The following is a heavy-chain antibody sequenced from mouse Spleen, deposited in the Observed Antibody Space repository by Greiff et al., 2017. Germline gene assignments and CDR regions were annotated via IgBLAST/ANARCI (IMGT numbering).Heavy chain of an antibody. J-gene: IGHJ3*01. CDR1: GFSLSNHA. CDR3: ASIYYGYPFVY. V-gene: IGHV2-4-1*01. D-gene: IGHD1-2*01. Sequence: VKLVESGPGLVAPSQSLSITCTVSGFSLSNHAVHWVRQSPGKGLEWLGVIWSDGITDYNAAFISRLSISKDNSKSQVFFKMNSLQAGDTARYYCASIYYGYPFVYWGQGTLVTVS. CDR2: IWSDGIT.